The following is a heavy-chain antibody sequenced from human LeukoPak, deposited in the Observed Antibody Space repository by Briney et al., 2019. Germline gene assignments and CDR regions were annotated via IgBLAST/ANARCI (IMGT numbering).Heavy chain of an antibody. V-gene: IGHV3-74*01. Sequence: GSLRLSCAVSGLTFSSYWMHWVRQAPGKGLVWVSRINSDGSSISYVDSVKGRFTISRDNAKNTLYLQMNSLRAEDTAVYYCAPVRGGNHRDYFGMNVWGQGTTVTVSS. CDR2: INSDGSSI. D-gene: IGHD4-23*01. J-gene: IGHJ6*02. CDR3: APVRGGNHRDYFGMNV. CDR1: GLTFSSYW.